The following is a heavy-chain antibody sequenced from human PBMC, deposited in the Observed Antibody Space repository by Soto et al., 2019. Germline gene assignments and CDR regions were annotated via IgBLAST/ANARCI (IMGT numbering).Heavy chain of an antibody. J-gene: IGHJ6*02. CDR3: AKGRSDIVVVRGSYYYYGMDV. Sequence: HPGGSLRLSCAASGFTFSSYAMSWVRQAPGKGLEWVSAISGSGGSTYYADSVKGRFTISRDNSKNTLYLQMNSLRAEDTAVYYCAKGRSDIVVVRGSYYYYGMDVWGQGTTVTSP. V-gene: IGHV3-23*01. CDR1: GFTFSSYA. CDR2: ISGSGGST. D-gene: IGHD2-2*01.